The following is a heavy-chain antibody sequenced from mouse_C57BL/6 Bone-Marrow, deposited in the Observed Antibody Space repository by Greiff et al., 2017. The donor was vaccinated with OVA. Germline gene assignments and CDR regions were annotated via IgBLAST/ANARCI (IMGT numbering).Heavy chain of an antibody. CDR2: ILPGNGGT. J-gene: IGHJ3*01. CDR3: ARSNCGNYFAY. CDR1: GYTFTGYW. Sequence: QVQLQQSGAELMKPGASVTLSCKATGYTFTGYWIEWVKQRPGHGLVWIGEILPGNGGTNYNEKFKSKATFTADTSSNTAYMQLSSLTTEDSAVYYCARSNCGNYFAYWGQGTLVTVSA. D-gene: IGHD2-1*01. V-gene: IGHV1-9*01.